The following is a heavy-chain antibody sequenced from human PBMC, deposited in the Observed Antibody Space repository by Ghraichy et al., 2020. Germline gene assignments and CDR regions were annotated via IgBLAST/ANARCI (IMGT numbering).Heavy chain of an antibody. CDR1: GFTLSTYW. J-gene: IGHJ4*02. V-gene: IGHV3-7*03. CDR2: IKQDGSVK. Sequence: GGSLRLSCAASGFTLSTYWMNWVRQAPGKGLEWVANIKQDGSVKAYVDSVKGRFTIFRDNAKNSLYLQMNSLRAEDTAVYYCARGSPVFDSWGQGTLVTVTS. CDR3: ARGSPVFDS.